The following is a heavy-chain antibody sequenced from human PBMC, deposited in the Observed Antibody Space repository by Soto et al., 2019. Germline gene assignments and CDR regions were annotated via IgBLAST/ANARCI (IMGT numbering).Heavy chain of an antibody. D-gene: IGHD5-18*01. CDR1: GFTFSTYA. CDR3: AKDGGGYNYGYVMLDKYYYGMDV. CDR2: ISYDGANK. J-gene: IGHJ6*02. V-gene: IGHV3-30-3*01. Sequence: QVQLVESGGGVVQPGRSLRLSCAASGFTFSTYAIHWVRQAPGKGLEWVAVISYDGANKYYADSVRGRFTISRDNSENARFLQMSSLRAEDTAVYYCAKDGGGYNYGYVMLDKYYYGMDVWGQGTTVTVSS.